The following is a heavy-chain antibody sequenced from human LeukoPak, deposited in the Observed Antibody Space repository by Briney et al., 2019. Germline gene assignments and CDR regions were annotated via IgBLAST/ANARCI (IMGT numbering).Heavy chain of an antibody. CDR2: ISSSGSTI. Sequence: GGSLRLSCAASGFTFSSYETNWVRQAPGKGLEWVSYISSSGSTIYYADSVKGRFTISRDNAKNSLYLQMNSLRAEDTAVYYCARSPGVGQGGEYGGYYYGMDVWGQGTTVTVSS. CDR3: ARSPGVGQGGEYGGYYYGMDV. V-gene: IGHV3-48*03. J-gene: IGHJ6*02. D-gene: IGHD4-17*01. CDR1: GFTFSSYE.